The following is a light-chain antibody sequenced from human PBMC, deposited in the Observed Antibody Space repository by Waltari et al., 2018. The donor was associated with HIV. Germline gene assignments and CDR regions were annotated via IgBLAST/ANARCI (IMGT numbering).Light chain of an antibody. Sequence: EIVLTQSPATLSLSPGERATLSCRASQSVRSYLAWYQQKPGQAPRLLIYDASNRATGIPVRFSGSGSGTHFTRTISSLEPEDFAVYSWQQRSNWPRTFGQGTKVEIK. J-gene: IGKJ1*01. CDR1: QSVRSY. CDR3: QQRSNWPRT. V-gene: IGKV3-11*01. CDR2: DAS.